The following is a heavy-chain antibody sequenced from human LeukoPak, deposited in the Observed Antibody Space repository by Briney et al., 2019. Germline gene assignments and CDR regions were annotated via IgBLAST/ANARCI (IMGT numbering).Heavy chain of an antibody. CDR2: INSDGSST. CDR1: GFTFTSHW. Sequence: GGSLRLSCAASGFTFTSHWMHWVRQAPGQGLVRVSRINSDGSSTSYADSVKGRFTISRDNAWNTVYLQMDSLRDEDTAVYYCAKAVEMATINYFDYWGQGTLVTVSS. CDR3: AKAVEMATINYFDY. V-gene: IGHV3-74*01. D-gene: IGHD5-24*01. J-gene: IGHJ4*02.